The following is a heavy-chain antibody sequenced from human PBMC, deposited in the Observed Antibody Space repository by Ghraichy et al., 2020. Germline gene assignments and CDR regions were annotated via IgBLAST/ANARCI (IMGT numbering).Heavy chain of an antibody. CDR3: ASGSSRTYHGMDV. V-gene: IGHV4-30-4*01. CDR1: AASVRSGDYY. Sequence: SCTVSAASVRSGDYYWSWIRQPPGKGLEWNGYMYPGGRAYYNTSPRRRLTMSVDTSKNQFSLEVSSVTAADTAVHYCASGSSRTYHGMDVWGQGTAATFSS. D-gene: IGHD2-15*01. J-gene: IGHJ6*02. CDR2: MYPGGRA.